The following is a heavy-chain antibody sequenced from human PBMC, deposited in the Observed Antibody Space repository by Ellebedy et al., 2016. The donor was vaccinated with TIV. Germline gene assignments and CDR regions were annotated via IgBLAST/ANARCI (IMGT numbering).Heavy chain of an antibody. J-gene: IGHJ4*02. D-gene: IGHD4-11*01. CDR1: GFTFSNYA. V-gene: IGHV3-30-3*01. CDR3: ARDGTSGSNYW. CDR2: LSYAGDNK. Sequence: GESLKISCAASGFTFSNYAIHWVRQAPGKGLEWVAVLSYAGDNKYYADSVKGRFTISRDNSKNTLYLQMNSLRAEDTAVYYCARDGTSGSNYWWGQGTLVTVSS.